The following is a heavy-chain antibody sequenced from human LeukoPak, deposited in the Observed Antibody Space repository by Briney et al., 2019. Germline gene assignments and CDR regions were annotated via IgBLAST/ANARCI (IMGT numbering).Heavy chain of an antibody. J-gene: IGHJ4*02. Sequence: NPSETLPLTCTVSGYFISSGYYWGWIRQPPGKGLQWIGSIHHSGSTYYNPSLKSRVTISVDTSKNQFSLKLSSVTAADTAVYYCAKTAYSSSSPIDWWGQGSLVTVSS. CDR1: GYFISSGYY. CDR2: IHHSGST. V-gene: IGHV4-38-2*02. D-gene: IGHD6-6*01. CDR3: AKTAYSSSSPIDW.